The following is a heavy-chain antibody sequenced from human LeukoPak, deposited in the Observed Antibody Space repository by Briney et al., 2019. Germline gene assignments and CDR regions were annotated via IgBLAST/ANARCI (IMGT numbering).Heavy chain of an antibody. V-gene: IGHV3-21*01. CDR2: ISSSSTYI. J-gene: IGHJ4*02. D-gene: IGHD3-22*01. CDR3: AREAGCDSSGYWPFDY. Sequence: PGGSLRLSCAASGFTLISYWMAWVRQAPGKGLEWVSSISSSSTYIYYADSVKGRFTISRDNAKNSLYLQMNSLRAEDTAEYYCAREAGCDSSGYWPFDYWGQGTLVTVSS. CDR1: GFTLISYW.